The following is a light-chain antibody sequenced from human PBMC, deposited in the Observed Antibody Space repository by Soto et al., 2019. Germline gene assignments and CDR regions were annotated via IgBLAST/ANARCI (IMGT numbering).Light chain of an antibody. CDR1: QSVSSSY. J-gene: IGKJ2*02. Sequence: EIVMTQSPGTLSLSPGERATLSCRASQSVSSSYLAWYQQKPGQAPRLLIYGASSRATGIPDRFSGSGSGTDFTLTISRLQPEDFAVYYCQQYDSSACTFGQGTKLEIK. CDR3: QQYDSSACT. V-gene: IGKV3-20*01. CDR2: GAS.